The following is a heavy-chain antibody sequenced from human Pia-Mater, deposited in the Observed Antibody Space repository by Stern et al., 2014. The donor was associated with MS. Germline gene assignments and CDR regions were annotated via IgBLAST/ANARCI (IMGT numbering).Heavy chain of an antibody. V-gene: IGHV1-18*01. CDR1: GYTFTNYA. CDR2: IGTNLGNT. CDR3: RAVADAFDV. J-gene: IGHJ3*01. D-gene: IGHD6-19*01. Sequence: LVQSGAEVKKPGASVKVSCKASGYTFTNYAISWVRQAPGPGLEWMGWIGTNLGNTNCAQRFQGRVTLATDTSTSTVYMELRSLRSDDTAMYYCRAVADAFDVWGQGTMVTVSS.